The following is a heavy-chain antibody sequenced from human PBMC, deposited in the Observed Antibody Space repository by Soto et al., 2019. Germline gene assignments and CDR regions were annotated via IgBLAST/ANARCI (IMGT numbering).Heavy chain of an antibody. CDR2: IYWNDDK. D-gene: IGHD2-2*01. Sequence: SGPTLVNPTQTLTLTCTFSGFSLSTSGVGVGWIRQPPGKALEWLALIYWNDDKRYSPSLKSRLTITKDTSKNQVVLTMTNMDPVDTAVYYCTTACGTTCYWSYYGMDVWGQGTTVTVSS. V-gene: IGHV2-5*01. CDR1: GFSLSTSGVG. J-gene: IGHJ6*02. CDR3: TTACGTTCYWSYYGMDV.